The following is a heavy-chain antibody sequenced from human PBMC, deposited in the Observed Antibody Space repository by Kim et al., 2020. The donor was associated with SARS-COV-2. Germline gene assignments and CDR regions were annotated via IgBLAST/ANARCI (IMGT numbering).Heavy chain of an antibody. Sequence: GESLKISCKGSGYSFTSYWISWVRQMPGKGLEWMGRIDPSDSYTNYSPSFQGHVTISADKSISTAYLQWSSLKASDTAMYYCARHEAHGFTIFGVVLTAGMDVWGQGTTVTVSS. CDR3: ARHEAHGFTIFGVVLTAGMDV. CDR1: GYSFTSYW. V-gene: IGHV5-10-1*01. D-gene: IGHD3-3*01. CDR2: IDPSDSYT. J-gene: IGHJ6*02.